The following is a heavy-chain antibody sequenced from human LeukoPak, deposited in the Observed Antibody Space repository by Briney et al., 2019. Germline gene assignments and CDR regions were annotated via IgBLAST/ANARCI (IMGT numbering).Heavy chain of an antibody. CDR3: ARALRGVGASYYYGMDV. V-gene: IGHV3-23*01. Sequence: GGSLRLSCAVSGFTFSNYAMSWVRQAPGKGLQWVSSISGDDVITYYADSVKGRFTISRDNAKNSLYLQMSSLRDEDTAVYYCARALRGVGASYYYGMDVWGQGTTVTVSS. D-gene: IGHD1-26*01. J-gene: IGHJ6*02. CDR1: GFTFSNYA. CDR2: ISGDDVIT.